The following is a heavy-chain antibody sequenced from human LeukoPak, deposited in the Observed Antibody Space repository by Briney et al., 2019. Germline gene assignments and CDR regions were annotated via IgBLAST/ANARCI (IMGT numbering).Heavy chain of an antibody. D-gene: IGHD6-19*01. J-gene: IGHJ4*02. CDR1: VYTFTSYD. CDR2: MNPNSGNT. V-gene: IGHV1-8*01. Sequence: GASVKVSCKASVYTFTSYDINWVRQATGPGLEWMGWMNPNSGNTGYAQKFHGRVTMTRNTSISAAYMKLSSMRSQDTAVYYCARVGSSGWFINYYFVYWGQGTLVTVSS. CDR3: ARVGSSGWFINYYFVY.